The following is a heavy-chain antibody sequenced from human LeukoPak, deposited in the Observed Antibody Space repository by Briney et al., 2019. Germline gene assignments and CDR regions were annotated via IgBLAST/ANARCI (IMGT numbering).Heavy chain of an antibody. V-gene: IGHV1-46*01. CDR2: INPSGTSA. CDR1: GYTFTNYH. Sequence: GASVKVSCKASGYTFTNYHLHWVRQAPGQGLEWMGIINPSGTSANYAQKSQGRVTLTRDTSTSTVYMELSSLRSDDSAMYYCARGTYCGGDCFSLGGNYYFDYWGQGTLVTVSS. D-gene: IGHD2-21*02. J-gene: IGHJ4*01. CDR3: ARGTYCGGDCFSLGGNYYFDY.